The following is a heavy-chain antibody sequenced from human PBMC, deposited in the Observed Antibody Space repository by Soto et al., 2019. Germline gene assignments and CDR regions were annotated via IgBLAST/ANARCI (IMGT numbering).Heavy chain of an antibody. J-gene: IGHJ4*02. CDR3: ARTPVVAATLIYFDY. CDR2: IYPGDSDT. CDR1: GYSFTSYW. Sequence: GESLKISCKGSGYSFTSYWIGWVRQMPGKGLEWMGIIYPGDSDTRYSPSFQGQVTISADKSISTAYLQWSSLKASDTAMYYCARTPVVAATLIYFDYWGQGXLVTVYS. D-gene: IGHD2-15*01. V-gene: IGHV5-51*01.